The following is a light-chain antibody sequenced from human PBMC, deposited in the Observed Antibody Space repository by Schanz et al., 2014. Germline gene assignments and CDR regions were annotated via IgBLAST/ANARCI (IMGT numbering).Light chain of an antibody. CDR3: SSFAGSNNLV. Sequence: QSALTQPASVSGSPGQSITISCTGTSSDVGAYDYVSWYQQHPGKVPKLMIYDVRNRPSGVSNRFSGSKSGNTASLTISGLQAEDEADYYCSSFAGSNNLVFGGGTKLTVL. CDR1: SSDVGAYDY. CDR2: DVR. J-gene: IGLJ2*01. V-gene: IGLV2-14*03.